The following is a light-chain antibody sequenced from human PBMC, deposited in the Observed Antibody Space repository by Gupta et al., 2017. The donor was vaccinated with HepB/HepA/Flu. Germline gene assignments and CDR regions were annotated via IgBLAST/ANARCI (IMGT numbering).Light chain of an antibody. V-gene: IGKV4-1*01. J-gene: IGKJ2*01. Sequence: DMVMTQSRASLAVYMGARATITCKSSRSVLDRSNHKNYLTGYQQKTGHPPKLLIYWASTRGSGVPDRFSGSGSWTNFTLTISSLQAEDVAVYYCHQYYGPPHIYTFGQGTKLEI. CDR2: WAS. CDR3: HQYYGPPHIYT. CDR1: RSVLDRSNHKNY.